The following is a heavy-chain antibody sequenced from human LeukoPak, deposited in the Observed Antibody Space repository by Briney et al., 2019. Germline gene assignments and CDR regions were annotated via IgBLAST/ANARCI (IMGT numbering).Heavy chain of an antibody. Sequence: SETLSLTCTVSGGSIGSGDYYWSWIRQPPGKGLEWIGYIYYSGSTYYNPSLKSRVTISVDTSKNQFSLKLSSVTAADTAVYYCARVFYGSGSYYRRYYYYGMDVWGQGTTVTVSS. J-gene: IGHJ6*02. D-gene: IGHD3-10*01. CDR1: GGSIGSGDYY. CDR3: ARVFYGSGSYYRRYYYYGMDV. V-gene: IGHV4-30-4*01. CDR2: IYYSGST.